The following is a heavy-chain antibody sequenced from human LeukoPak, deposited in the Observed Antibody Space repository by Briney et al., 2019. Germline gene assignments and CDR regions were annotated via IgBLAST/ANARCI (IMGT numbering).Heavy chain of an antibody. D-gene: IGHD4-17*01. V-gene: IGHV1-2*02. CDR2: INPNSGGT. CDR3: ASRLVRTATVTRDNWFDP. Sequence: ASVNVSCKASGYTFTGYYMHWVRQAPGQGLEWMGWINPNSGGTNYAQKFQGRVTMTRDTSISTAYMELSRLRSDDTAVSYCASRLVRTATVTRDNWFDPWGQGTLVTVSS. J-gene: IGHJ5*02. CDR1: GYTFTGYY.